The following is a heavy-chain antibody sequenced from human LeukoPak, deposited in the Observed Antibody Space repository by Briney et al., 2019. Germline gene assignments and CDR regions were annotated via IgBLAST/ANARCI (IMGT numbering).Heavy chain of an antibody. CDR3: ARGSRGYSGLDY. D-gene: IGHD5-12*01. CDR2: ISGSGGST. CDR1: GFTFSTYA. V-gene: IGHV3-23*01. J-gene: IGHJ4*02. Sequence: PGGPLRLSCAASGFTFSTYAMSWVRQAPGKGLEWVSTISGSGGSTYYADSVKGRFTISRDNSKNTLYLQMNSLRAEDTAVYYCARGSRGYSGLDYWGQGILVTVSS.